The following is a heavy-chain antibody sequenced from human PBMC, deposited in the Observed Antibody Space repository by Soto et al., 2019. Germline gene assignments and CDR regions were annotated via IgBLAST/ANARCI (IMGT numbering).Heavy chain of an antibody. Sequence: QVQLVESGGGVVQPGRSLRLSCAASGFTFSSYGMHWVRQAPGKGLEWVAVIWYDGSNKYYADSVKGRFTISRDNSKNTLYRQMNSLRAEDTAVYYCARDSFHGDYRFDYWGQGTLLTVSS. J-gene: IGHJ4*02. CDR2: IWYDGSNK. V-gene: IGHV3-33*01. CDR1: GFTFSSYG. D-gene: IGHD4-17*01. CDR3: ARDSFHGDYRFDY.